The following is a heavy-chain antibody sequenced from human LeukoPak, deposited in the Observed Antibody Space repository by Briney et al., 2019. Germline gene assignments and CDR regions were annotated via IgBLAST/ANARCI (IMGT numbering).Heavy chain of an antibody. J-gene: IGHJ4*02. CDR2: ISSSLDSAI. V-gene: IGHV3-48*04. D-gene: IGHD5-18*01. CDR3: ARDPRGITALVDYFDY. Sequence: PGGSLRLSCAASGFTFNVYSMNWVRQAPGKGLEWVSFISSSLDSAIYYADSVKGRFTISRDNAKNSLYLQMSSLRVEDTAVYYCARDPRGITALVDYFDYWGQGTLVTVSS. CDR1: GFTFNVYS.